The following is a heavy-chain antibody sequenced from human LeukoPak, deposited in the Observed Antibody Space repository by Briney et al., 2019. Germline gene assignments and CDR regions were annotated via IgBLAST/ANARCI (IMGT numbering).Heavy chain of an antibody. V-gene: IGHV4-39*07. D-gene: IGHD6-19*01. CDR2: IYYSGST. J-gene: IGHJ4*02. CDR1: GGSISSSSYY. Sequence: PSETLSLTCTVSGGSISSSSYYWGWIRQPPGKGLEWIGSIYYSGSTYYNPSLKSRVTISVDTSKNQFSLKLSSVTAADTAVYYCARPRSVAMAGGFDYWGQGTLVTVSS. CDR3: ARPRSVAMAGGFDY.